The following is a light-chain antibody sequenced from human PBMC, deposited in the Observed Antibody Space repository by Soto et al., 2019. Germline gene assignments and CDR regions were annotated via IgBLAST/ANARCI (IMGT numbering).Light chain of an antibody. Sequence: ETVLTQSPDTLSLSPGESATLSFKASQSVSDYLAWYQQKPGQSPRLLIYDASNRATGIPARFSGSGSGTEFTLTISSLQSEDFAVYYCQQYNNLITFGQGTRLEN. CDR1: QSVSDY. V-gene: IGKV3-15*01. CDR3: QQYNNLIT. J-gene: IGKJ5*01. CDR2: DAS.